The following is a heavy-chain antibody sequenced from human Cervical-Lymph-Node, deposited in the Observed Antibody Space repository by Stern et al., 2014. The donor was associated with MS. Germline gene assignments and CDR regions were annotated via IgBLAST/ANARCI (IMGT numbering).Heavy chain of an antibody. CDR2: FDPEDGET. CDR3: ATDRDDFRSGYSAPTKGYGLDV. V-gene: IGHV1-24*01. CDR1: GYTLTELS. J-gene: IGHJ6*02. Sequence: MQLVQSGAEVKKPGASVKVSCKVSGYTLTELSMHWVRQAPGKGLEWMGGFDPEDGETIYAQKFQGRVTMTEDPSTDTAYMELSSLRSEDTAVYYCATDRDDFRSGYSAPTKGYGLDVWGQGTTVTVTS. D-gene: IGHD3-3*01.